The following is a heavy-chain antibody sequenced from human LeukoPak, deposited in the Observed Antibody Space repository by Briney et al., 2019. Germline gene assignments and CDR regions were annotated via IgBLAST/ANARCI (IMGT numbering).Heavy chain of an antibody. CDR2: ISDSGGST. D-gene: IGHD3/OR15-3a*01. J-gene: IGHJ4*02. Sequence: PAGGSLRLSCAASGFTFSSYAMSWVRQAPGKGLEWVSSISDSGGSTYYADSVQGRFTISRDNSKNTVFLQMNSLRAEDTAIYYCVNGLNVPDYWGQGTLVTVSS. CDR1: GFTFSSYA. V-gene: IGHV3-23*01. CDR3: VNGLNVPDY.